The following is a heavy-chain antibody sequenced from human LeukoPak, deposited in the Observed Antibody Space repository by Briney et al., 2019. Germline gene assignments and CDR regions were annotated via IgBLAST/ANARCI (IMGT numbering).Heavy chain of an antibody. D-gene: IGHD5-12*01. V-gene: IGHV4-59*01. CDR3: ARPRGIDSGYDSGGAFDI. CDR2: MYYSGST. J-gene: IGHJ3*02. Sequence: TSETLSLTCTVSGGSISSYDWSWIRQRQGQGLEWIGYMYYSGSTNYNPSLKSRVTISVDTSKNQFSLKLSPVTAADTAVYYCARPRGIDSGYDSGGAFDIWGQGTMVTVSS. CDR1: GGSISSYD.